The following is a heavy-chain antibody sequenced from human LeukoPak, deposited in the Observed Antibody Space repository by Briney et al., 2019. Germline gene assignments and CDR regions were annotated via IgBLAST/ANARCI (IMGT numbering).Heavy chain of an antibody. CDR1: GFTFSNAW. CDR2: IKSKTDGGTT. CDR3: TTASPRSRLDC. J-gene: IGHJ4*02. Sequence: GGSLRLSCAASGFTFSNAWMSWVRQAPGKGLEWVGRIKSKTDGGTTDYAAPVKGRFTVSRDDSKNTLYLQMNSLKTEDTAVYSCTTASPRSRLDCWGQGTLVTVSS. D-gene: IGHD6-19*01. V-gene: IGHV3-15*01.